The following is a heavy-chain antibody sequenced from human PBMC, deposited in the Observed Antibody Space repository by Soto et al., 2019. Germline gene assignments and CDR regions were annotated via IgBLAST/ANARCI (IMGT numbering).Heavy chain of an antibody. V-gene: IGHV4-34*01. CDR3: ARGRRGSYWGTYFDY. Sequence: PSETLSLTCAVYCGSFSGDYWSWIRQPPGKGLEWIGEINHSGSTNYNPSLKSRVTISVDTSKNQFSLKLSSVTAADTAVYYCARGRRGSYWGTYFDYWGQGTLVTVSS. CDR2: INHSGST. J-gene: IGHJ4*02. D-gene: IGHD1-26*01. CDR1: CGSFSGDY.